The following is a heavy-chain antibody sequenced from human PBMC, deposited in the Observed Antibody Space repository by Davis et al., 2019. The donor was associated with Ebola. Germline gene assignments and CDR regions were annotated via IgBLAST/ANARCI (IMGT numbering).Heavy chain of an antibody. Sequence: GGPLRPSCAAPGSTLSNAWMNWVRKAPGKGLEWVGRIKSKTDAGTTDSAAPVKGRFTIARDDSKNTLYLQMNSLKTEDTAVYYCTTAPPTYYDILTGYLNYYYYGMDVWGQGTTVTVSS. J-gene: IGHJ6*02. CDR1: GSTLSNAW. CDR2: IKSKTDAGTT. CDR3: TTAPPTYYDILTGYLNYYYYGMDV. D-gene: IGHD3-9*01. V-gene: IGHV3-15*07.